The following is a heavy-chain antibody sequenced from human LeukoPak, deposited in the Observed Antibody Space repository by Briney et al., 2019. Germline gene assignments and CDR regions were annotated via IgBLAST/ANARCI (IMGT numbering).Heavy chain of an antibody. CDR3: ARRGYGDFWSGYYNT. CDR2: IIPIFGTA. Sequence: SVKVSCKASGYTFTSYGISWVRQAPGQGLEWMGGIIPIFGTANYAQKFQGRVTITADESTSTAYMELSSLRSEDTAVYYCARRGYGDFWSGYYNTWGQGTLVTVSS. CDR1: GYTFTSYG. D-gene: IGHD3-3*01. J-gene: IGHJ5*02. V-gene: IGHV1-69*13.